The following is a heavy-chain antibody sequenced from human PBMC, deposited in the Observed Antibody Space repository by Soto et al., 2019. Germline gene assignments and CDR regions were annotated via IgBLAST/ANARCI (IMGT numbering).Heavy chain of an antibody. D-gene: IGHD3-16*01. V-gene: IGHV2-5*01. Sequence: PTVVTPTQTLTLPCTSSGFSLSTTGLGVSWIRQPRGKALEWLALIYWHDDKRYSPSLKSRLTITKDTSKNQVVLTMTNMDPVDTATYYCAHRGGAAVGMYYFDYWGQGAMVTVSS. CDR3: AHRGGAAVGMYYFDY. CDR2: IYWHDDK. J-gene: IGHJ4*02. CDR1: GFSLSTTGLG.